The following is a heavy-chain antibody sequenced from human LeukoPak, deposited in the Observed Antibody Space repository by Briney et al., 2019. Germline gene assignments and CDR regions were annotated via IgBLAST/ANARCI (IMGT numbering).Heavy chain of an antibody. CDR2: IYTSGST. V-gene: IGHV4-61*02. J-gene: IGHJ4*02. CDR1: GASISSGSYY. CDR3: ARDRGDGYNSGYFES. Sequence: SETLSLTCTVSGASISSGSYYWSWIRQPAGKGLEWIGRIYTSGSTTYNPSLKSRVTISVDTSKNQFSLKLSSVTAADTAVYYCARDRGDGYNSGYFESWGQGTLVTVSS. D-gene: IGHD5-24*01.